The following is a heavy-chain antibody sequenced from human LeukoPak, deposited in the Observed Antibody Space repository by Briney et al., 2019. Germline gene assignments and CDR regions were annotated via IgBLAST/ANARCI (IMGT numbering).Heavy chain of an antibody. D-gene: IGHD3-16*01. CDR1: GFTVSSNY. CDR3: ARAAYRDGGDY. CDR2: IYSGGST. J-gene: IGHJ4*02. V-gene: IGHV3-66*01. Sequence: PGGSLRLSCAASGFTVSSNYMSWVRQAPGKGLEWASVIYSGGSTYYADSVKGRFTISRDNSKNTLYLQMNSLRAEDTAVYYCARAAYRDGGDYWGQGTLVTVSS.